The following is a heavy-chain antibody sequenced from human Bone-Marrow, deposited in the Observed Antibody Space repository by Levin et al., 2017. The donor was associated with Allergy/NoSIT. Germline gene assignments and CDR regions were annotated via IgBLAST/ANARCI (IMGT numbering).Heavy chain of an antibody. D-gene: IGHD6-13*01. CDR1: GYTFTGYY. CDR2: INPNSGGT. CDR3: ARDSAAVDYYYGMDV. J-gene: IGHJ6*02. Sequence: PGGSLRLSCKASGYTFTGYYMHWVRQAPGQGLEWMGRINPNSGGTNYAQKFQGRVTMTRDTSISTAYMELSRLRSDDTAVYYCARDSAAVDYYYGMDVWGQGTTVTVSS. V-gene: IGHV1-2*06.